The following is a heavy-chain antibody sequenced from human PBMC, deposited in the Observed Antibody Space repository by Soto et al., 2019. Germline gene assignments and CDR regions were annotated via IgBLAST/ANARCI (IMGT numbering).Heavy chain of an antibody. V-gene: IGHV1-46*01. J-gene: IGHJ3*02. CDR1: GYIFSRPY. D-gene: IGHD5-12*01. CDR3: ARVRLSDYSSDGVDI. CDR2: IPPGGTPT. Sequence: ASALVSCRVSGYIFSRPYIIWVLHAAGEGGEWMGRIPPGGTPTPFAQKFQGRVTMTRDTSTRTVYMELISLRSEDTAVYYCARVRLSDYSSDGVDIWGQGTMVTVSS.